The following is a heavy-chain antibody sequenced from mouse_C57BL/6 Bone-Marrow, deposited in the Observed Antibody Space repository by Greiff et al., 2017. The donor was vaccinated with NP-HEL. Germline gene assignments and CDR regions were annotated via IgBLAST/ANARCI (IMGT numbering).Heavy chain of an antibody. CDR3: AKRGIYDGYWRGEGYAMDY. J-gene: IGHJ4*01. Sequence: VQLQESGPGLVAPSQSLSITCTVSGFSLTSYGVSWVRQPPGKGLEWLGVIWGDGSTNYHSALISRLSISKDNSKSQVFLKLISLHTDDTATYXCAKRGIYDGYWRGEGYAMDYWGQGTSVTVSS. D-gene: IGHD2-3*01. CDR2: IWGDGST. CDR1: GFSLTSYG. V-gene: IGHV2-3*01.